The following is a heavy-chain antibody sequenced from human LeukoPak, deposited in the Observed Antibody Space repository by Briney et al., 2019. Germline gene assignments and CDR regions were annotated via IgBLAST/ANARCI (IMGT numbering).Heavy chain of an antibody. CDR3: AKEMPPAGAFDY. J-gene: IGHJ4*02. D-gene: IGHD1-26*01. Sequence: GGSLRLSCAASGFTFSNYDMSWVRQAPEKGLEWVSSINSGGSAYYADSVKGRFTISRDNSKNTLSLQMNSLRAEATAVYYCAKEMPPAGAFDYWGQGTLVTVSA. CDR2: INSGGSA. CDR1: GFTFSNYD. V-gene: IGHV3-23*01.